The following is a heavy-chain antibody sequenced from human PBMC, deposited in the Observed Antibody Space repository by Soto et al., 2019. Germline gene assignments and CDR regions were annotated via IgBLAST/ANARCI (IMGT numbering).Heavy chain of an antibody. CDR3: ARLEGYCSSVSCYNYNYGLDV. D-gene: IGHD2-2*02. CDR1: GYTFTNYW. V-gene: IGHV5-10-1*01. Sequence: RASLKNSCQGSGYTFTNYWISWVRQMPGKVLEWIGRIDPRDSYPNYSPSFEGLVTISADKSISTAYLQWSSLQASDTAIYYCARLEGYCSSVSCYNYNYGLDVWGQGTTVTVSS. J-gene: IGHJ6*02. CDR2: IDPRDSYP.